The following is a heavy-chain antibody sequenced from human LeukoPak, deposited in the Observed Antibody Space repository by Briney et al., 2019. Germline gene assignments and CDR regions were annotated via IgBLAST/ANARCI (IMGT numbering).Heavy chain of an antibody. J-gene: IGHJ4*02. Sequence: PSETLSLTCTVSGGSISSYYWSWIRQHPGKGLEWIGYIYYSGSTYYNPSLKSRVTISVDTSKNQFSLKLSSVTAADTAVYYCARDSLRYCSGGSCLDYFDYWGQGTLVTVSS. D-gene: IGHD2-15*01. CDR3: ARDSLRYCSGGSCLDYFDY. CDR2: IYYSGST. CDR1: GGSISSYY. V-gene: IGHV4-59*06.